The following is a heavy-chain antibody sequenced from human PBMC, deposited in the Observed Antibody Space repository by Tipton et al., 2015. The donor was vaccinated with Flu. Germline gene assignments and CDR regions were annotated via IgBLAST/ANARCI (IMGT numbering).Heavy chain of an antibody. Sequence: QLVQSGGGVVRPGTSLRLSCTTSGFTFSSYAMHWVRQAPGKEPEWVAVVSYNGNYRNYGDSVKGRFTISRDNSKDTVYLQMNSLRIDDTAVYYCAKIIPDYSGLGKKDYFDYWGQGAQVTVSS. CDR1: GFTFSSYA. J-gene: IGHJ4*02. D-gene: IGHD3-10*01. V-gene: IGHV3-30*18. CDR2: VSYNGNYR. CDR3: AKIIPDYSGLGKKDYFDY.